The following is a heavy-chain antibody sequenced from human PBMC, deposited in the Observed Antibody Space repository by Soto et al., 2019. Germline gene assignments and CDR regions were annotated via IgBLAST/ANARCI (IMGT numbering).Heavy chain of an antibody. CDR3: ARHRCSSPSCYVYYNYYGMDV. D-gene: IGHD2-2*01. CDR1: GGSISSTSYY. CDR2: IYYSGTT. Sequence: KASETLSLTCSVSGGSISSTSYYWGWIRQPPGKGLEWIGTIYYSGTTYYNPSLRSRVTISVDTSQNQFSLKLSSVTAADTAVYYCARHRCSSPSCYVYYNYYGMDVWGQGTTVTVSS. V-gene: IGHV4-39*01. J-gene: IGHJ6*02.